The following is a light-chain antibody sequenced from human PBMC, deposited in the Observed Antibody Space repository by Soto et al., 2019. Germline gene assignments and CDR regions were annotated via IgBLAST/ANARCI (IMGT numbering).Light chain of an antibody. V-gene: IGKV1-33*01. J-gene: IGKJ5*01. Sequence: IQMTQSPSSLSASVGDRVTITCQATQDIRKYLNWYQQKPGKAPKLLIYDASSLETGVPSRFSGSGSGTDFTLTISRLQTEDFATYYCQQYDNLPLIFGQGTRLEIK. CDR1: QDIRKY. CDR2: DAS. CDR3: QQYDNLPLI.